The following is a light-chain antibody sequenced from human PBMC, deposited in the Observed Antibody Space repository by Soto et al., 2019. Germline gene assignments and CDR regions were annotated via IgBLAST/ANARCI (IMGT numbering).Light chain of an antibody. Sequence: QSALTQPASVSGSPGQSITISCTGTSSDLGGYNYVSWYQQHPGKAPKLMIYDVSNRPSGVSNRFSGSKSGNTASLTISGLQAEDEADYYCSSYTSSSTPLHVFGTVTKLTVL. J-gene: IGLJ1*01. CDR1: SSDLGGYNY. CDR3: SSYTSSSTPLHV. CDR2: DVS. V-gene: IGLV2-14*01.